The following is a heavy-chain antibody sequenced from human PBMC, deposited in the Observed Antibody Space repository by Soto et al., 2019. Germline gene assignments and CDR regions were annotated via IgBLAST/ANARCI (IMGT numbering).Heavy chain of an antibody. D-gene: IGHD2-2*01. CDR2: ISGSGGST. CDR3: ETNKVVTDAGRSYYYGMDV. CDR1: GFNFSSYS. J-gene: IGHJ6*02. V-gene: IGHV3-23*01. Sequence: PGESLRLSCADSGFNFSSYSMSWVRQAPGRGLEWVSAISGSGGSTYYADSVKGRFTISRDNSKNTMYLQMNSLRAEDTAVYYCETNKVVTDAGRSYYYGMDVWGQGTTVTVSS.